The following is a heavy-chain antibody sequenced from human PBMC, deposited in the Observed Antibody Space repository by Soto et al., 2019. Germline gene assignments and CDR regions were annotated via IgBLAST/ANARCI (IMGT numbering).Heavy chain of an antibody. V-gene: IGHV4-61*01. CDR3: ARFQRTHIIAVAGPYYFDY. J-gene: IGHJ4*02. CDR1: GGSVSSGSYY. D-gene: IGHD6-19*01. Sequence: SETLSLTCTVSGGSVSSGSYYWSWIRQPPGKGLEWIGYIYYSGSTNYNPSLKSRVTISVDTSKNQISLKLSSVTAADTAVYFCARFQRTHIIAVAGPYYFDYWGQGTLVTVS. CDR2: IYYSGST.